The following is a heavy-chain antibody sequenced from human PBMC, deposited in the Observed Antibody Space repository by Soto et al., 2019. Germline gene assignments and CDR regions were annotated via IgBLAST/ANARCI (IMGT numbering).Heavy chain of an antibody. CDR2: IHSYNGNT. D-gene: IGHD4-17*01. CDR1: GYTFTSYG. Sequence: ASVKVSCKASGYTFTSYGISWVRQAPGQGLEWVGWIHSYNGNTNFAQKLQGRVTLTTDTSTSTAYMELRSLRSDDTAVYYCARDSDYIIAYWGQGTLVTVSS. J-gene: IGHJ4*02. V-gene: IGHV1-18*01. CDR3: ARDSDYIIAY.